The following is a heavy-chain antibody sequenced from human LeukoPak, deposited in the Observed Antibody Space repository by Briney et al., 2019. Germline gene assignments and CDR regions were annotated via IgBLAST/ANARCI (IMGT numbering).Heavy chain of an antibody. CDR2: ISGSGGST. CDR3: AKETYYGSGSYYNGPFFDY. CDR1: GFTFSSYA. Sequence: PGGSLRLSCAASGFTFSSYAMSWVRQALGKGLEWVSAISGSGGSTYYAVSVKGRFTISRDNSKNTLYLQMNSLRAEGTAVYYCAKETYYGSGSYYNGPFFDYWGQGTLVTVSS. V-gene: IGHV3-23*01. D-gene: IGHD3-10*01. J-gene: IGHJ4*02.